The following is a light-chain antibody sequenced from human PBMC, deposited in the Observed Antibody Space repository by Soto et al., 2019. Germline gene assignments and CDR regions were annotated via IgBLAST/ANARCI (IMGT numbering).Light chain of an antibody. CDR3: QQRTIWPPVP. Sequence: EIVVTQSPATLSLSPGERATVSCMASPIFTDYVAWYQQTPGHPPRLLIYGAFNRAAGIPATFSGSGPGTDFTLTISSREPEDSAVYYCQQRTIWPPVPFAQGTRLEIK. CDR2: GAF. J-gene: IGKJ5*01. V-gene: IGKV3D-11*02. CDR1: PIFTDY.